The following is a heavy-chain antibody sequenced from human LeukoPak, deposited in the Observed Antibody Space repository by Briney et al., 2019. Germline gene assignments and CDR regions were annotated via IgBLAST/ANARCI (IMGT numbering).Heavy chain of an antibody. J-gene: IGHJ4*02. V-gene: IGHV4-34*01. CDR1: GGSFSGYY. CDR2: INHSGST. CDR3: ARESGGGSYPDY. D-gene: IGHD1-26*01. Sequence: PSETLSLTCAVYGGSFSGYYWSWIRQPPGKGLEWIGEINHSGSTNYNPSLKSRVTISVDTSKNQFSLKLSSVTAADTAVYYCARESGGGSYPDYWGQGTLVTVSS.